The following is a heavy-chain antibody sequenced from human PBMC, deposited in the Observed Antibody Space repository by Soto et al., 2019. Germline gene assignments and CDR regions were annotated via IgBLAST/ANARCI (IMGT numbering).Heavy chain of an antibody. CDR2: IIPIFGTA. CDR1: GGTFSSYA. J-gene: IGHJ6*02. V-gene: IGHV1-69*13. Sequence: SVKVSCKASGGTFSSYAISWVRQAPGQGLEWMGGIIPIFGTANYAQKFQGRVTITADESTSTAYMELSSLRSEDTAVYYCARERSSSRGGPLSYYYYYGMDVWGQGTTVTVSS. CDR3: ARERSSSRGGPLSYYYYYGMDV. D-gene: IGHD6-13*01.